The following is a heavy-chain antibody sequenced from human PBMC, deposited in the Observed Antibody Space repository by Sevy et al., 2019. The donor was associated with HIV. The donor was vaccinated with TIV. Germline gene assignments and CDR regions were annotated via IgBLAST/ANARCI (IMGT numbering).Heavy chain of an antibody. J-gene: IGHJ4*02. D-gene: IGHD3-10*01. Sequence: GGSLRLSCAVSGFTFSSYAMHWVRQAPGKGLEWVAVISYDGSNKYYADSVKGRFTISRDNSKNTLYLQMNSLRAEDTAVYYCARAHYYYGSGSYWFGYWGQGTLVTVSS. CDR2: ISYDGSNK. V-gene: IGHV3-30*04. CDR3: ARAHYYYGSGSYWFGY. CDR1: GFTFSSYA.